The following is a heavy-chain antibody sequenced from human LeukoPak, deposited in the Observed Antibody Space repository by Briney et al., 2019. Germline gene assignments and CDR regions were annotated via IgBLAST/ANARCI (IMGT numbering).Heavy chain of an antibody. CDR2: ISYDGSNK. J-gene: IGHJ4*02. CDR1: GFTFSSYG. Sequence: GGSLRLSCAASGFTFSSYGMHWVRQAPGKGLEWVAVISYDGSNKYYADSVKGRFTISRDNAKNSLYLQMNSLRAEDTAIYYCAKDRVGATLYFDCWGQGTLVTVSS. CDR3: AKDRVGATLYFDC. V-gene: IGHV3-30*18. D-gene: IGHD1-26*01.